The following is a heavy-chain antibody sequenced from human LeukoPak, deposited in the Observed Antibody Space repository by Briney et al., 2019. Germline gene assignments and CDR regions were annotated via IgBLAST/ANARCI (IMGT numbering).Heavy chain of an antibody. CDR2: IRYDGSDK. CDR1: GFTFSTYN. D-gene: IGHD2-2*01. J-gene: IGHJ3*02. CDR3: AKDQEGVEVVLPHDAFDI. V-gene: IGHV3-30*02. Sequence: GGSLRLSCAASGFTFSTYNMHWVRQSPGKGLEWVTFIRYDGSDKYYAHSVKGRFTISRDNSKNTLYLQMSSLRPEDTAIYYCAKDQEGVEVVLPHDAFDIWGQGTMVTVSS.